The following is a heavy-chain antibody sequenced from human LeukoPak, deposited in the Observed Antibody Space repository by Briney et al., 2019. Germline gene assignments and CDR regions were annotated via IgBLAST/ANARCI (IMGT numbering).Heavy chain of an antibody. D-gene: IGHD2-2*01. CDR1: GGSISSGDYY. V-gene: IGHV4-30-4*01. J-gene: IGHJ3*02. CDR3: ARGYIVVVPAATADDAFDI. Sequence: SQTLSLTCTVSGGSISSGDYYWSWIRQPPGKGLEWIGYIYYSGSTYYNPSLKSRVTISVDTSKNQFSLKLSSVTAADTAVHYCARGYIVVVPAATADDAFDIWGQGTMVTISS. CDR2: IYYSGST.